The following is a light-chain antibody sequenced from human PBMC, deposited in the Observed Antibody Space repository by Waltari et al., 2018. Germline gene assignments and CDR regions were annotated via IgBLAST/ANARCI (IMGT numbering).Light chain of an antibody. CDR3: SSYTLTNPVV. J-gene: IGLJ2*01. CDR1: SNDIGANDY. Sequence: QSVVTQPASVSGSPGQSISISCTGTSNDIGANDYVSWYQQHPGRAPQLMIYDVSVRPSGVSIRCSGSKSGNTASRTISGLQAEDEALYYCSSYTLTNPVVFGGGTKLTVL. V-gene: IGLV2-14*03. CDR2: DVS.